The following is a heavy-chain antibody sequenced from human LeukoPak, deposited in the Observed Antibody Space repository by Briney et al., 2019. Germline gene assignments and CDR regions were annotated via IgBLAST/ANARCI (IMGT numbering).Heavy chain of an antibody. CDR1: GGSISSSNW. J-gene: IGHJ5*02. CDR2: IYTSGST. V-gene: IGHV4-4*07. CDR3: ARDRGTILRYFDWPSSFDP. D-gene: IGHD3-9*01. Sequence: SGTLSLTCAVSGGSISSSNWWSWIRQPAGKGLEWIGRIYTSGSTNYNPSLKSRVTMSVDTSKNQFSLKLSSVTAADTAVYYCARDRGTILRYFDWPSSFDPWGQGTLVTVSS.